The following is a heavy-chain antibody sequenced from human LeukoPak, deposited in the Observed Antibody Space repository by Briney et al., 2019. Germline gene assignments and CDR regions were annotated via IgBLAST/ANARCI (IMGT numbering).Heavy chain of an antibody. D-gene: IGHD6-19*01. CDR3: ARAALTSGWKAGINY. Sequence: PGGSLRLSCAASGFTFSSYAMHWVGQAPGKGREGVAVISYDGSSKEYADYGKGRFTRSRDKSNNTLDLQMSRLRAEDTAVYYCARAALTSGWKAGINYWGQGSLVTVSS. CDR2: ISYDGSSK. V-gene: IGHV3-30-3*01. CDR1: GFTFSSYA. J-gene: IGHJ4*02.